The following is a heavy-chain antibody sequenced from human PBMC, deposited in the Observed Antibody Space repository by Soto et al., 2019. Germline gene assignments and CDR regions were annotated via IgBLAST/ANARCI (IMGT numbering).Heavy chain of an antibody. D-gene: IGHD6-13*01. CDR1: GYTFTSYG. V-gene: IGHV1-69*13. CDR2: IILPFGTP. J-gene: IGHJ6*02. CDR3: ATKGRWYVGYYYYGMDV. Sequence: GASVKVSCKASGYTFTSYGISWVRQAPGQGLEWMGVIILPFGTPNYAQTLQGRVTITADESMTTAYMELSSLRSEDTAVYYCATKGRWYVGYYYYGMDVWGQGTTVTVAS.